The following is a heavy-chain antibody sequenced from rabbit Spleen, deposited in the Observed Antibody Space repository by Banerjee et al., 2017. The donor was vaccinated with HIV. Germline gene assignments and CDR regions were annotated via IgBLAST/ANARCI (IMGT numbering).Heavy chain of an antibody. CDR3: ATDVVGYGAFNL. D-gene: IGHD3-1*01. V-gene: IGHV1S40*01. CDR2: IYPGSSGST. CDR1: GFSFSSSDY. J-gene: IGHJ4*01. Sequence: QSLEESGGGLVKPGASLTLTCKASGFSFSSSDYMCWVRQAPGKGLEWIACIYPGSSGSTYYASWAKGRFTISKPSSTTVTLQMTSLTAADTATYFCATDVVGYGAFNLWGPGTLVTVS.